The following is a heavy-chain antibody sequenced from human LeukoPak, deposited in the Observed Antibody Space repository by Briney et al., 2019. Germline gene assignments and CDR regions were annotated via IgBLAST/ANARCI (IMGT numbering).Heavy chain of an antibody. Sequence: GGSLRLSCAGSGFTFGGYGMHWFRQTPGKGLEWVALIRYDGRTKFHADSVKGRFTISRDNSKNTLYLQMDSLRDEDTAVYYCAREWGRIAVAGGPGYWGQGTRVTVSS. CDR3: AREWGRIAVAGGPGY. CDR2: IRYDGRTK. D-gene: IGHD6-19*01. J-gene: IGHJ4*02. V-gene: IGHV3-30*02. CDR1: GFTFGGYG.